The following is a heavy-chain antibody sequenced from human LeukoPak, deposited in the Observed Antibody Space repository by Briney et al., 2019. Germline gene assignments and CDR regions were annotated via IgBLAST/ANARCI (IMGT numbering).Heavy chain of an antibody. CDR1: GGSISSNNY. Sequence: PSETLSLTCIVSGGSISSNNYWHWIRQHPGKGLEWLGYIYDSGYAYYNPSLRSRLTISVDKSQNHFSMKLTSVPAADTAVYYCARDGGPPRSDCRSLSCYARWYFDPWGQGTLVTVSS. J-gene: IGHJ5*02. CDR3: ARDGGPPRSDCRSLSCYARWYFDP. CDR2: IYDSGYA. V-gene: IGHV4-31*03. D-gene: IGHD2-2*01.